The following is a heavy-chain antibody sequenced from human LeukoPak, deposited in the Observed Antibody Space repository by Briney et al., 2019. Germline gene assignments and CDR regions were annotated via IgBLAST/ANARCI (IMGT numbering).Heavy chain of an antibody. Sequence: GASVKVSCKASGGTFSSYAISWVRQAPGQGLEWMGGIIPIFGTANYAQNFQGRVTITADESTSTAYMELSSLRSEDTAVYHCARVREGVGLWYADYWGQGTLVTVSS. J-gene: IGHJ4*02. CDR2: IIPIFGTA. CDR1: GGTFSSYA. V-gene: IGHV1-69*13. D-gene: IGHD6-13*01. CDR3: ARVREGVGLWYADY.